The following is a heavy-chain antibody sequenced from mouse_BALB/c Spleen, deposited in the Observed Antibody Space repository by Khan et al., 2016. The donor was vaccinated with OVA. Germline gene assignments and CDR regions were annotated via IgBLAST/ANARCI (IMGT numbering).Heavy chain of an antibody. CDR2: MSYSGST. CDR3: ARDGSRYNYAMDY. D-gene: IGHD2-3*01. V-gene: IGHV3-2*02. Sequence: VQLKQSGPGLVKPSQSLSLTCTVTGYSITSDYAWNWIRQFPGNKLEWMGYMSYSGSTSYNPSLKSRISITRDTSKNQFFLQLNSVTTEDTATYDCARDGSRYNYAMDYWGQGTAVTVSS. CDR1: GYSITSDYA. J-gene: IGHJ4*01.